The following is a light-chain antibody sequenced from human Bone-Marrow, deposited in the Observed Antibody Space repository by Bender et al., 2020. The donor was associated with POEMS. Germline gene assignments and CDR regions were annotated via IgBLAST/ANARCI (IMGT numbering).Light chain of an antibody. CDR2: KDT. J-gene: IGLJ3*02. CDR1: ALPKQY. Sequence: SYELTQPPSLSVSPGQTARITCSGDALPKQYAYCYQQKPGQAPILVIFKDTERPSGIPERFSGSTSGTTVTLTIIGVQAEDEADYFCQSADSSGTYKVFGGGTKLTVL. CDR3: QSADSSGTYKV. V-gene: IGLV3-25*03.